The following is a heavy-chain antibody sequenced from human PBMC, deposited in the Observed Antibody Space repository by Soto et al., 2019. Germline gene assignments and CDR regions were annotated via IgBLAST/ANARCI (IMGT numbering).Heavy chain of an antibody. J-gene: IGHJ4*02. CDR2: ISFRGRT. V-gene: IGHV4-31*03. CDR1: GNSISGGGYY. Sequence: QVQLQESGPGLVKASQTLSLICTVSGNSISGGGYYWTWIRQHPGKGLEWIGYISFRGRTFYNPSSKRRVTMSVDTSSNHFSLRLSRVTAADTAVYYCARVPYAEDTDYYFDYWGQGSLVTVSS. D-gene: IGHD2-2*01. CDR3: ARVPYAEDTDYYFDY.